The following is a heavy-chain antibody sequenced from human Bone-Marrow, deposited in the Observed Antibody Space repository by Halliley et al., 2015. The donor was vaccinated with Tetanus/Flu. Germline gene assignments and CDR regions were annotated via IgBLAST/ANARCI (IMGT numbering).Heavy chain of an antibody. CDR3: ARDEGGSYFDF. V-gene: IGHV4-59*01. CDR2: ISYSGNT. D-gene: IGHD3-16*01. J-gene: IGHJ4*02. Sequence: EWIGYISYSGNTHYNPSIKSRVTISVGTSKNEFSLKLTSVTPADTAIYYCARDEGGSYFDFWGQGTLVTV.